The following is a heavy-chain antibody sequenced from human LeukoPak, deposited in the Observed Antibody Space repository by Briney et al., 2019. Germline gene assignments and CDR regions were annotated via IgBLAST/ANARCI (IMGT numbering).Heavy chain of an antibody. CDR2: IYTSGST. J-gene: IGHJ3*02. CDR1: GGSISSYY. CDR3: ARFSELRLGELSTDALDI. D-gene: IGHD3-16*02. Sequence: SETLSLTCTASGGSISSYYWSWIRQPAGKGLEWIGRIYTSGSTNYNPSLKSRVTISVDKSKNQFSLKLSSVTAADTAVYYCARFSELRLGELSTDALDIWGQGTMVTVSS. V-gene: IGHV4-4*07.